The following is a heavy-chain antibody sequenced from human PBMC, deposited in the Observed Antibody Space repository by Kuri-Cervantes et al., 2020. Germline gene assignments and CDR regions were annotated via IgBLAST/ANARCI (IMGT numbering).Heavy chain of an antibody. CDR3: ASIVVATGAIYYFDY. V-gene: IGHV4-34*01. J-gene: IGHJ4*01. D-gene: IGHD2-2*01. CDR1: GGSFSGYY. CDR2: IYYSGST. Sequence: SQTLSLTCAVYGGSFSGYYWSWIRQPPGKGLEWIGSIYYSGSTYYNPSLKSRVTISVDTSKNQFSLKLSSVTAADTAVYYCASIVVATGAIYYFDYWDHGALVTVSS.